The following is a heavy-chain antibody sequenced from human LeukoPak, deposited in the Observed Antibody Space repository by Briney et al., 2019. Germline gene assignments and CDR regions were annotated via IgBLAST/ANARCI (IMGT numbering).Heavy chain of an antibody. CDR1: GGTFSSYA. D-gene: IGHD3-22*01. CDR3: ARELRGTYYYESSGSDY. CDR2: IIPIFGTA. J-gene: IGHJ4*02. V-gene: IGHV1-69*05. Sequence: SVKVSCKASGGTFSSYAISWVRQAPGQGLEWMGGIIPIFGTANYAQKFQGRVTMTTDTSTSTGYLEVRSLRVDDTAVYYCARELRGTYYYESSGSDYWGQGTLVTVSS.